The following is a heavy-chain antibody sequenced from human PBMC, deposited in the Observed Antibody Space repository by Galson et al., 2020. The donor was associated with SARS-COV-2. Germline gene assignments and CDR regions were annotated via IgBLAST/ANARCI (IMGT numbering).Heavy chain of an antibody. J-gene: IGHJ4*02. Sequence: ASVKVSCKASGYTFTGYYIHWVRQPPGQGLEWMGWINPNSGGTKNAHKFQDRVTMTRDTSISTAYMELSRLTSDDMAVYYCAKGTLYYYNSANYRFDSWGQGTLVTVSS. CDR1: GYTFTGYY. CDR3: AKGTLYYYNSANYRFDS. V-gene: IGHV1-2*02. D-gene: IGHD3-10*01. CDR2: INPNSGGT.